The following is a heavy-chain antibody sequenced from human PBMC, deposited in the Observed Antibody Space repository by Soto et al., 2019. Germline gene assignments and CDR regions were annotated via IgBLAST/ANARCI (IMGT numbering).Heavy chain of an antibody. Sequence: RRLSCAASGFTFSSYAMSWVRQAPGKGLEWVSAISGSGGSTYYADSVKGRFTISRDNSKNTLYLQMNSLRAEDTAVYYCAKDLQQWLVRTEDYWGQGTLVTVSS. CDR3: AKDLQQWLVRTEDY. J-gene: IGHJ4*02. V-gene: IGHV3-23*01. CDR1: GFTFSSYA. D-gene: IGHD6-19*01. CDR2: ISGSGGST.